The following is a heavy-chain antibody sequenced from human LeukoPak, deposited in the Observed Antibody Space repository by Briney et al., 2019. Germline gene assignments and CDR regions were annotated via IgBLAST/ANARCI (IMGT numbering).Heavy chain of an antibody. J-gene: IGHJ3*02. V-gene: IGHV3-21*01. Sequence: GGSLRLSCVDSGFTFSIYTMKWVRQAPGKGLEWASSISSSNSYIYYADSVKGRFTISRDNAKNSLYLQMNTLRAEDTALYYCARGGRANGFYDAFDIWGQGPRVTVSS. D-gene: IGHD2-8*01. CDR1: GFTFSIYT. CDR3: ARGGRANGFYDAFDI. CDR2: ISSSNSYI.